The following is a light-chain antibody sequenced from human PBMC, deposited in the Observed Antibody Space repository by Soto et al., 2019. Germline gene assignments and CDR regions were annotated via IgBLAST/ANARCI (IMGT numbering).Light chain of an antibody. J-gene: IGKJ5*01. CDR1: QSVSSY. Sequence: ELVLTQSPGALSLSPGERATLSCRASQSVSSYLAWYQQKPGQAPRLLIYGASTRATGIPARFSGSGSGTEFTLTIGSLQSEDFAVYYCQQYNNWPAITFGQGTRLEIK. V-gene: IGKV3D-15*01. CDR2: GAS. CDR3: QQYNNWPAIT.